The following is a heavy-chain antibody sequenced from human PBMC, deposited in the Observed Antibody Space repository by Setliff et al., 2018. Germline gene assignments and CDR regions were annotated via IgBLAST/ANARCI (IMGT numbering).Heavy chain of an antibody. CDR2: IFHSGST. CDR3: ARDVRYYYGSGSYYNDWFDP. CDR1: GGSISSDTYY. Sequence: SETLSLTCTVSGGSISSDTYYWGWIRQPPGKGLEWIGSIFHSGSTYYSPSLKSRVTISVDTSKNQFSLKLTSVTAADTAVYYCARDVRYYYGSGSYYNDWFDPWGQGTLVTVSS. J-gene: IGHJ5*02. D-gene: IGHD3-10*01. V-gene: IGHV4-39*02.